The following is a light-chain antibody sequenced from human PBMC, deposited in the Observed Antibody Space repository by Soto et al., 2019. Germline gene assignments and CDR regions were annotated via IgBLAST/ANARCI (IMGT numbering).Light chain of an antibody. CDR3: ASYAGSLTL. J-gene: IGLJ2*01. CDR1: SSDVGGYNY. V-gene: IGLV2-8*01. CDR2: EVT. Sequence: QSALTQPPSASGSPGQSVTISCTGTSSDVGGYNYVPWYQQYPGKAPRLMIYEVTKRPSGVPDRFSGSKSGNTASLTVSGLQAGDGADYFRASYAGSLTLFGGGTKLTVL.